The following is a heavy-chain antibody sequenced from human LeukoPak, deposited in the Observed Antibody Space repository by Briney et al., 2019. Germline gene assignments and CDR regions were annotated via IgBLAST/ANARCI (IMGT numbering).Heavy chain of an antibody. D-gene: IGHD6-13*01. CDR3: AKDLYSSSWYYVY. CDR1: GFTFSTYW. CDR2: IKQDGSQK. V-gene: IGHV3-7*03. Sequence: GGSLRLSCAVSGFTFSTYWMSWVRQAPGKGLEWVANIKQDGSQKYYVHSVKGRFTISRDNSKNTLYLQMNSLRAEDTAVYYCAKDLYSSSWYYVYWGQGTLVTVSS. J-gene: IGHJ4*02.